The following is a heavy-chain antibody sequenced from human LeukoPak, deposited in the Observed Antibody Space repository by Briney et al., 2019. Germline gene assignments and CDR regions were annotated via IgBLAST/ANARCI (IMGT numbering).Heavy chain of an antibody. CDR1: GCTFTNQY. CDR3: ARGSVVGFDY. Sequence: GASVKVSCKASGCTFTNQYMHWVRQAPGQGLEWMGWLNPNNGGTKYSQNFQGRVTMTRDTSISTAYMELSSLRSDDTAVYYCARGSVVGFDYWGQGTQVIVSS. J-gene: IGHJ4*02. V-gene: IGHV1-2*02. CDR2: LNPNNGGT.